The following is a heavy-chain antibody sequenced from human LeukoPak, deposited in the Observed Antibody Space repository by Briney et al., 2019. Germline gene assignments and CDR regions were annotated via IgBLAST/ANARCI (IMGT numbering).Heavy chain of an antibody. CDR2: ISVYNGNT. Sequence: ASVKVSCKASGYTFTNYGISWVRQAPGQGLEWMGWISVYNGNTNYAQKFQGRVTMTTDTSTSTAYMELRSLRSDDTAVYYCARDGFRYFGSGRYYVGSWFDPWGQGTLVTVSS. V-gene: IGHV1-18*01. J-gene: IGHJ5*02. CDR3: ARDGFRYFGSGRYYVGSWFDP. D-gene: IGHD3-10*01. CDR1: GYTFTNYG.